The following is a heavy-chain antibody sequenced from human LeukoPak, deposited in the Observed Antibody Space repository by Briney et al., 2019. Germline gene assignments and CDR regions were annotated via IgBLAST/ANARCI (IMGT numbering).Heavy chain of an antibody. CDR1: GFTFSDYY. CDR2: IITSGSTM. J-gene: IGHJ6*02. CDR3: ARGHYGLDV. V-gene: IGHV3-11*01. Sequence: PGGSLRLSCAASGFTFSDYYMSWIRQAPGEGLEWVSYIITSGSTMYYADSVKGRFTIYRDNAKHSLYLQMNSLGVEDTAVYYGARGHYGLDVWGQGTTVTVSS.